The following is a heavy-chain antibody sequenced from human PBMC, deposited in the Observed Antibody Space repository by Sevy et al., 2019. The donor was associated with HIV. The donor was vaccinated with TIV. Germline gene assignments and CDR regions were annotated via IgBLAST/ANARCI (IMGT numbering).Heavy chain of an antibody. Sequence: SETLSLTCTVSGASIRSHYWSWIRQPPGKGREWVGDIYYSGSTNDNPSLKSRVTRSVDTSKNQVSLKLRSVTASDTAMYYCARALRPYSFDTSTYFDYWGQGTLVTVSS. D-gene: IGHD3-22*01. CDR3: ARALRPYSFDTSTYFDY. CDR2: IYYSGST. J-gene: IGHJ4*02. V-gene: IGHV4-59*11. CDR1: GASIRSHY.